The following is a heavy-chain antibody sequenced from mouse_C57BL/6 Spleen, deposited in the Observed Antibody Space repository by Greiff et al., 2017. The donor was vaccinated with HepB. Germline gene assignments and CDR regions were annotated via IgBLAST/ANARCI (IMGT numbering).Heavy chain of an antibody. V-gene: IGHV1-82*01. CDR1: GYAFSSSW. D-gene: IGHD1-1*01. Sequence: QVQLKESGPELVKPGASVKISCKASGYAFSSSWMNWVKQRPGKGLEWIGRIYPGDGDTNYNGKFKGKATLTADKSSSTAYMQLSSLTSEDSAVYFCARGGYYYGSSCGYFDYWGQGTTLTVSS. CDR3: ARGGYYYGSSCGYFDY. J-gene: IGHJ2*01. CDR2: IYPGDGDT.